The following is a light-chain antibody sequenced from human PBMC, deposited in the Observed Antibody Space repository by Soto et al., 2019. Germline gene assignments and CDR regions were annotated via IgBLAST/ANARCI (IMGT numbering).Light chain of an antibody. V-gene: IGLV3-21*02. CDR2: DDS. J-gene: IGLJ1*01. Sequence: SYELTQPPSVSVAPGQTARITCGGNNIGSESVHWYQQKPGQAPVLVVYDDSDRPSGIPERFSGSNSGNTATLTISRVEAGDEADYYCQVWDSSSDLLYVFGTGTKVTVL. CDR3: QVWDSSSDLLYV. CDR1: NIGSES.